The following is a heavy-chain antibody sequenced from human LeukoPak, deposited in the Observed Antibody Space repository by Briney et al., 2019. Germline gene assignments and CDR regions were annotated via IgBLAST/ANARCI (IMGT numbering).Heavy chain of an antibody. CDR2: INPSGGTT. Sequence: ASVKVSCKASGYTLTSYFMHWVRQAPGQGLEWMGIINPSGGTTSYAQKFQGRVTMTRDTSTSAVYMALSSLRSDDTAVYYCARGDCSSTNCYSSGVQRVYYYGMDVWGQGTTVTVSS. D-gene: IGHD2-2*01. V-gene: IGHV1-46*01. J-gene: IGHJ6*02. CDR1: GYTLTSYF. CDR3: ARGDCSSTNCYSSGVQRVYYYGMDV.